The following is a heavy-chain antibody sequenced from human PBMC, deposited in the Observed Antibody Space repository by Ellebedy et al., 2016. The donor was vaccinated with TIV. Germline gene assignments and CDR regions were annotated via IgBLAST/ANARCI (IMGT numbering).Heavy chain of an antibody. CDR2: ISRSGGTT. Sequence: GESLKISCAASGFTFSSYAMTWVRQAPGKGLEWVSAISRSGGTTYYADSVKGRFTISRDNSKNMLSVQMNGLRAEDTAVYYCVKEGEGGDYNSHFQYWGQGNLVTVSS. J-gene: IGHJ4*02. D-gene: IGHD4-17*01. V-gene: IGHV3-23*01. CDR3: VKEGEGGDYNSHFQY. CDR1: GFTFSSYA.